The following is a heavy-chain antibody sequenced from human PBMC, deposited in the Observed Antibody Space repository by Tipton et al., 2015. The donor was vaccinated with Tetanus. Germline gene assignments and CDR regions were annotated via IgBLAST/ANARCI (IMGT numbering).Heavy chain of an antibody. CDR1: GGFISSYNYY. CDR2: IYYSGSA. J-gene: IGHJ3*02. V-gene: IGHV4-39*01. CDR3: ARLSSSSNDAHAFDI. D-gene: IGHD6-19*01. Sequence: LRLSCTVSGGFISSYNYYWGWIRQAPRKGLEWIGSIYYSGSAYYNPSLRSRVTMSVDTSKMQFSLKLASVTAADTAVYYCARLSSSSNDAHAFDIWGQGTMVTVSS.